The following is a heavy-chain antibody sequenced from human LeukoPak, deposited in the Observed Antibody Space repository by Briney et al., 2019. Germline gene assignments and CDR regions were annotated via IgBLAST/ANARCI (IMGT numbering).Heavy chain of an antibody. CDR3: ARVGWSFGYTSWYFDP. CDR2: IYYSGST. CDR1: GGSISSSSYY. V-gene: IGHV4-39*07. Sequence: PSETLSLTCTVSGGSISSSSYYWGWIRQPPGKGLEWIGSIYYSGSTYYNPSLKSRVTISVDTSKNQFSLKLSSVTAADTAAYYCARVGWSFGYTSWYFDPWGRGTLVTVSS. J-gene: IGHJ2*01. D-gene: IGHD5-24*01.